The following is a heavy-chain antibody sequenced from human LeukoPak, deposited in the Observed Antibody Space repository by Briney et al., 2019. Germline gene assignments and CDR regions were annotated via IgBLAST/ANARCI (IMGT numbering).Heavy chain of an antibody. CDR3: AKGTYYYDSSGYAFDY. CDR2: IWYDGSNK. Sequence: QPGRSLGLSCAASGFTFSSYGMHWVRQAPGKGLEWVAVIWYDGSNKYYADSVKGRFTISRDNSKNTLYLQMNSLRAEDTAVYYCAKGTYYYDSSGYAFDYWGQGTLVAVSS. CDR1: GFTFSSYG. D-gene: IGHD3-22*01. V-gene: IGHV3-33*06. J-gene: IGHJ4*02.